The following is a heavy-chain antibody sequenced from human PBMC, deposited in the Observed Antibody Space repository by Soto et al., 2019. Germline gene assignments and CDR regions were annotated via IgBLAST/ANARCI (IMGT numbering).Heavy chain of an antibody. D-gene: IGHD1-1*01. CDR3: ASGGTIEEDSSYYGMDV. Sequence: ASETLSLTCTVSGASISSSSYYWGWIRQPPGEGLEWIASIYYNERTYYNPSLRSRLTTSVDTSKNQFSLILTSVTAADTAVYSCASGGTIEEDSSYYGMDVWGQGTTVTVSS. CDR1: GASISSSSYY. V-gene: IGHV4-39*01. CDR2: IYYNERT. J-gene: IGHJ6*02.